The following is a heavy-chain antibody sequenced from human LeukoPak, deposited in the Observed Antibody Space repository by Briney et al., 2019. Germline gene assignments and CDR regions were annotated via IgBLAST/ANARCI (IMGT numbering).Heavy chain of an antibody. D-gene: IGHD3/OR15-3a*01. J-gene: IGHJ6*02. CDR1: GGTFSSYA. CDR3: ARTPGTVYYYYGMDV. V-gene: IGHV1-69*13. Sequence: SVKVSCKASGGTFSSYAISWVRQAPGQGLEWIGGIIPIFGTANYAQKFQGRVTITADESTSTAYMELSSLRSEDTAVYYCARTPGTVYYYYGMDVWGQGTTVTVSS. CDR2: IIPIFGTA.